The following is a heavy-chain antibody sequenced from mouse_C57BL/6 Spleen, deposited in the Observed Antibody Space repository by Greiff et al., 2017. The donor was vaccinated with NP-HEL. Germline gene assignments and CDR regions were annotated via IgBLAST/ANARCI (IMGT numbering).Heavy chain of an antibody. Sequence: VQLKQSGAELVRPGASVTLSCKASGYTFTDYEMHWVKQTPVHGLEWIGAIDPETGGTAYNQKFKGKAILTADKSSSTAYMELRSLTSEDSAVYYYARGDYGNAMDYWGQGTSVTVSS. V-gene: IGHV1-15*01. D-gene: IGHD2-1*01. CDR3: ARGDYGNAMDY. CDR2: IDPETGGT. CDR1: GYTFTDYE. J-gene: IGHJ4*01.